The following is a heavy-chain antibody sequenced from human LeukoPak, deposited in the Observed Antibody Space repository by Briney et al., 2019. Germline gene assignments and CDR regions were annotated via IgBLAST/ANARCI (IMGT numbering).Heavy chain of an antibody. V-gene: IGHV1-18*01. CDR3: AREVYSDYGEAPIDY. J-gene: IGHJ4*02. D-gene: IGHD4-17*01. CDR1: GGTFSSYA. CDR2: ISAYNGNT. Sequence: GASVKVSCKASGGTFSSYAISWVRQAPGQGLEWMGWISAYNGNTNYAQKLQGRVTMTTDTSTSTAYMELRSLRSDDTAVYYCAREVYSDYGEAPIDYWGQGTLVTVSS.